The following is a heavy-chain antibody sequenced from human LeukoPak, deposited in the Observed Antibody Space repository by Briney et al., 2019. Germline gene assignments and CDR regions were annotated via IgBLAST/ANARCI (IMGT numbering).Heavy chain of an antibody. CDR3: ATATYGSGSYLYYYYGMDV. J-gene: IGHJ6*02. V-gene: IGHV4-4*07. Sequence: SETLSLTCTVSGGSISSYYWTWIRQPPGKGLEWIGRIYTSGSTNYNPSLKSRVTMSVDTSKNQFSLKLSSVTAADTAVYYCATATYGSGSYLYYYYGMDVWGQGTTVTVSS. CDR2: IYTSGST. D-gene: IGHD3-10*01. CDR1: GGSISSYY.